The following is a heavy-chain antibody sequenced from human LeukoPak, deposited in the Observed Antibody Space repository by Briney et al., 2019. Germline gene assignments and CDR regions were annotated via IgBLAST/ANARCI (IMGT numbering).Heavy chain of an antibody. Sequence: ASVKVSCKASGYTFTGYYMHWVRQAPGQGLEWMGWINPNSGGTNYAQKFQGRATMTRDTSISTAYMELSRLRSDDTAVYYCARVTSSWLIDAFDIWGQGTLVTVSS. D-gene: IGHD6-13*01. CDR3: ARVTSSWLIDAFDI. CDR1: GYTFTGYY. CDR2: INPNSGGT. V-gene: IGHV1-2*02. J-gene: IGHJ3*02.